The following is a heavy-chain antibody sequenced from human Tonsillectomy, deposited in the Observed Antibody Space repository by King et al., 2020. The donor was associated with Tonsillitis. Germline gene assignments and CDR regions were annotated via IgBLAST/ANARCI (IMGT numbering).Heavy chain of an antibody. D-gene: IGHD6-13*01. Sequence: QLVQSGAEVKKPGSSVKVSCKASGGTFSSNGLTWVRQAPGQGLEWMGGIIPIFGTTNYAQKFPGSFTISADKVTSTAYMELSSLKSDDTAVYYCASPREQLVRDYYYNGLDVWGQGTPVTVSS. CDR3: ASPREQLVRDYYYNGLDV. V-gene: IGHV1-69*06. J-gene: IGHJ6*02. CDR1: GGTFSSNG. CDR2: IIPIFGTT.